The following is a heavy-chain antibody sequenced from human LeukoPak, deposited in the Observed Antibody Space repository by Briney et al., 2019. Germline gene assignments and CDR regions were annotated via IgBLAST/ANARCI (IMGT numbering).Heavy chain of an antibody. CDR2: ISSGGSTI. CDR3: AKLGINDAFDI. J-gene: IGHJ3*02. CDR1: GFTFSSYS. V-gene: IGHV3-48*01. Sequence: PGGSLRLSCAASGFTFSSYSMNWVRQAPGKGLEWFSYISSGGSTIYYADSVKGRFTISRDNAKNSLYLQMNSLRAEDTAVYYCAKLGINDAFDIWGQGTMVTVSS. D-gene: IGHD7-27*01.